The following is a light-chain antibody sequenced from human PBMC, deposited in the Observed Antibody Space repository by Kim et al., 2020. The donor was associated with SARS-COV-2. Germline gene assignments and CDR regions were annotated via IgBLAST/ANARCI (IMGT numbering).Light chain of an antibody. J-gene: IGLJ1*01. Sequence: PGQSGSINHAGYKMGDKYISWDQRKAGQSPGVGIYQGNQRPSGNPERFSGSNYGNTATLTISGTQAMDEADYYCQAWDSSTHNYVFGAGTQLTVL. CDR1: KMGDKY. CDR2: QGN. CDR3: QAWDSSTHNYV. V-gene: IGLV3-1*01.